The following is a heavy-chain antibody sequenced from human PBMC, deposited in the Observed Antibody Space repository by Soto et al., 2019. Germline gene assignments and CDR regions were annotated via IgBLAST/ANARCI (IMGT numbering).Heavy chain of an antibody. CDR3: ARSLLQGDF. J-gene: IGHJ4*02. CDR1: GYTFIHYY. V-gene: IGHV1-46*01. Sequence: QVQLVQSGAEVKKPGASVKISCKASGYTFIHYYIHWVRQAPGQGLEWMAIINPNGGSTNYAQKVQGRVTVTSDTSTTTVSMELNSLESDDTAVDFCARSLLQGDFWGQGTLVTVSS. D-gene: IGHD2-21*01. CDR2: INPNGGST.